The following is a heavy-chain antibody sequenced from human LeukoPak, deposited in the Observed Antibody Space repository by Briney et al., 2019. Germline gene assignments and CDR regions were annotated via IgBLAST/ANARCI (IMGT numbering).Heavy chain of an antibody. CDR3: ARGLLDFGVTTEYYYYIDV. V-gene: IGHV4-39*07. CDR1: GGSISSSSYY. CDR2: IYYSGST. D-gene: IGHD3-3*01. Sequence: SETLSLTCTVSGGSISSSSYYWGWIRQPPGKGLEWIGSIYYSGSTYYNPSLKSRVTISVDTSKNQFSLQLNSVTPEDTAVYYCARGLLDFGVTTEYYYYIDVWGKGTTVTVSS. J-gene: IGHJ6*03.